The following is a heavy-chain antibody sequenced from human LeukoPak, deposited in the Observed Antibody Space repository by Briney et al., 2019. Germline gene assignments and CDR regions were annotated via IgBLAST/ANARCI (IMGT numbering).Heavy chain of an antibody. D-gene: IGHD2-2*01. CDR3: ARSPGSSSSCHAHFVF. J-gene: IGHJ4*02. Sequence: ASVKVCCKASGYTFTGYYMHWVRQAPGQGLEWMGWINPKSGGTNYAQKFQGRVTMTRDTSISTAYMELSRLRSDDTAVYYCARSPGSSSSCHAHFVFWDQGPLVTVSS. CDR2: INPKSGGT. CDR1: GYTFTGYY. V-gene: IGHV1-2*02.